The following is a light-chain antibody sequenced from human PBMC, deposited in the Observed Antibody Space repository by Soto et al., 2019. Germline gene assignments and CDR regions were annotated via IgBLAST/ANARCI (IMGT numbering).Light chain of an antibody. Sequence: DIQMTQSHSTLSASVGDRVTITCRASQSISSWLAWYQQKPGKAPKLLIYKASSLESGVPSRFSGSGSGTDFTLTISSLQHDDFATYYCQQYNSWTFGQGTKVEIK. J-gene: IGKJ1*01. CDR1: QSISSW. CDR3: QQYNSWT. CDR2: KAS. V-gene: IGKV1-5*03.